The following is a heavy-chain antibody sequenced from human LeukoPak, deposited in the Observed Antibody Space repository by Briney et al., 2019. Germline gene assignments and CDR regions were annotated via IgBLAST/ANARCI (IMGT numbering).Heavy chain of an antibody. CDR3: ARESSTSENWFDP. CDR1: GGSISSGGYY. Sequence: SEILSLTCTVSGGSISSGGYYWSWIRQPPGKGLEWIGYIYQSGSTYYNPSLKSRVTISVDRSKNQFSLKLSSVTAADTAVYYCARESSTSENWFDPWGQGTLVTVSS. J-gene: IGHJ5*02. CDR2: IYQSGST. V-gene: IGHV4-30-2*01. D-gene: IGHD2-2*01.